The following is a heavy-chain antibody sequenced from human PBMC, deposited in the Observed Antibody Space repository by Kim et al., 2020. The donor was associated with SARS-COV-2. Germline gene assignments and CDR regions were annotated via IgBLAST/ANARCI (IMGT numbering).Heavy chain of an antibody. CDR2: Y. Sequence: YDYAESAKRRITINPDTSKNRCSLQLNSVTPEDTAVYYCARGPYVNCDYWGQGTLVTVSS. CDR3: ARGPYVNCDY. J-gene: IGHJ4*02. D-gene: IGHD3-16*01. V-gene: IGHV6-1*01.